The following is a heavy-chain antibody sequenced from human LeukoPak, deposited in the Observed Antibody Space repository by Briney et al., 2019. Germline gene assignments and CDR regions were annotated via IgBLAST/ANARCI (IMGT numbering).Heavy chain of an antibody. Sequence: GGSLRLSCAASGFTLSSYSMNWVRQAPGKGLEWVSYISSSSSTIYYADSVKGRFTISRDNAKNSLYLQMNSLRAEDTAVYYCARIDIAVASAFILDAFGIWGQGTMVTVSS. CDR1: GFTLSSYS. J-gene: IGHJ3*02. D-gene: IGHD2-2*01. CDR2: ISSSSSTI. CDR3: ARIDIAVASAFILDAFGI. V-gene: IGHV3-48*01.